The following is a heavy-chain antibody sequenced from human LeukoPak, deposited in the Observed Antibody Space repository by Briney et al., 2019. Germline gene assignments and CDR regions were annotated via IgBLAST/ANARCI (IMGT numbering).Heavy chain of an antibody. V-gene: IGHV4-4*07. CDR3: ARDPNSAL. D-gene: IGHD4-23*01. Sequence: ASGTLSLTCTVSGGSMSSAYWSWIRQPAGKGLEWIGRLSPSGSTNYNPSLKSRVTMSADTSKNQFSLKLTSVTAADTAVYYCARDPNSALWGQGTLSPSPQ. J-gene: IGHJ4*02. CDR2: LSPSGST. CDR1: GGSMSSAY.